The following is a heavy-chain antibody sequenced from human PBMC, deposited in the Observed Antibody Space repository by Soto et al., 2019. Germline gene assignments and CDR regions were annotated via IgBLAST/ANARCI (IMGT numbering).Heavy chain of an antibody. D-gene: IGHD2-15*01. CDR1: GFTFSSYG. CDR2: IWYDGSNK. J-gene: IGHJ6*02. V-gene: IGHV3-33*01. Sequence: GGSLRLSCAASGFTFSSYGMHWVRQAPGKGLEWVAVIWYDGSNKYYADSVKGRFTISRDNSKNTLYLQMNSLRAEDTAVYYCASGGRYYYYGMDVWGQGTTVTVSS. CDR3: ASGGRYYYYGMDV.